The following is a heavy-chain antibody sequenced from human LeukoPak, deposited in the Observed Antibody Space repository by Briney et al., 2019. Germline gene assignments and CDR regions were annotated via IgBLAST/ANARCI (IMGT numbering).Heavy chain of an antibody. V-gene: IGHV3-23*01. CDR3: AKDQEQLVDYYYYYMDV. CDR1: GSTFSVHT. J-gene: IGHJ6*03. CDR2: ISGSGGST. Sequence: PGGSLRLSCAASGSTFSVHTMNWVRQAPGKGLEWVSSISGSGGSTYYADSVKGRFTISRDNSKNTLYLQMNSLRAEDTAVYYCAKDQEQLVDYYYYYMDVWGKGTTVTVSS. D-gene: IGHD6-6*01.